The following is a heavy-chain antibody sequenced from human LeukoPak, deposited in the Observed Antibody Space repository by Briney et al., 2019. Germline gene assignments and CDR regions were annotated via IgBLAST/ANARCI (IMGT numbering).Heavy chain of an antibody. Sequence: GGSLRLSCAASGFTFSTYSMNWVRQAPGKGLEWVSSISSGSSYVYYADSVKGRFTISRDNAKNSLYLQMNSLRAEDTAVYYCARDSNWGFDYWSQGTLVTVSS. V-gene: IGHV3-21*01. CDR2: ISSGSSYV. CDR1: GFTFSTYS. D-gene: IGHD3-16*01. CDR3: ARDSNWGFDY. J-gene: IGHJ4*02.